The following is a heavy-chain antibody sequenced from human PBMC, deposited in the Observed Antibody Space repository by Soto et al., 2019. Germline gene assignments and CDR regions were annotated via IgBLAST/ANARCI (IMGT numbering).Heavy chain of an antibody. J-gene: IGHJ4*02. V-gene: IGHV3-23*01. D-gene: IGHD5-18*01. CDR1: GFTFSSYA. CDR2: ISGSGGST. Sequence: EVQQLESGGGLVQPGGSLRLSCAASGFTFSSYAMSWVRQAPGKGLEWVSGISGSGGSTYYADSVKGRFTISRDNSKKTLSLQMNSLRVDDTSVYYCAKGGTAMLPFDFWGQGTLVTVSS. CDR3: AKGGTAMLPFDF.